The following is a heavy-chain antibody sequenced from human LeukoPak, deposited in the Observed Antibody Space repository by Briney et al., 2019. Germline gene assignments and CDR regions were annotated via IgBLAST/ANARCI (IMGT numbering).Heavy chain of an antibody. CDR3: ARVCRDGYNYPLDY. D-gene: IGHD5-24*01. CDR2: IIPIFGTA. V-gene: IGHV1-69*01. J-gene: IGHJ4*02. CDR1: GGTFSSYA. Sequence: ASVTVSCTASGGTFSSYAISWVRQAPGQGPEWMGGIIPIFGTANYAQKFQGRVTITADESTSTAYMELSSLRSEDTAVYYCARVCRDGYNYPLDYWGQGTLVTVSS.